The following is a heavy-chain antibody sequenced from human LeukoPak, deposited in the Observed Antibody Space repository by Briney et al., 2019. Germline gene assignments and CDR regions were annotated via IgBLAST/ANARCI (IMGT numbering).Heavy chain of an antibody. V-gene: IGHV1-18*01. D-gene: IGHD3-9*01. Sequence: ASVKVSCKASGYTFTSHGISWVRQAPGQGLEWMGWISTYNGNTNYAQKFQGRVTMTRDTSISTAYMELSRLRSDDTAVYYCASGRDILTGYFFPIGGYWGQGTLVTVSS. CDR1: GYTFTSHG. CDR2: ISTYNGNT. CDR3: ASGRDILTGYFFPIGGY. J-gene: IGHJ4*02.